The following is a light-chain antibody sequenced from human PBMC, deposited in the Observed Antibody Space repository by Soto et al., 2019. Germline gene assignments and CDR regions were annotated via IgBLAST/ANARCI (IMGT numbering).Light chain of an antibody. CDR1: QTVSKY. J-gene: IGKJ3*01. Sequence: PGERATLSCRASQTVSKYLAWYQQKPGQAPRLLIYDTSNRATGIPARFSGSGSGTDFTLTISGLQPEDFAVYSCQQRSNWPFTFGPGTTVDFK. V-gene: IGKV3-11*01. CDR2: DTS. CDR3: QQRSNWPFT.